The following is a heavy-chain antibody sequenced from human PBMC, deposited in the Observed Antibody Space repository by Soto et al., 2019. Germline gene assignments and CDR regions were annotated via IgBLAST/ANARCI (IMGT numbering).Heavy chain of an antibody. CDR3: ARNEVVPGAFDT. V-gene: IGHV3-21*01. Sequence: EVQLVESGGGLVKPGGSLRLSCAASGFTFSSCSMNWVRQAPGKGLEWVSSISSGSDYIFYAESVKGRLTISRDNAKNSLYLQMDSLRAEDTAVYLCARNEVVPGAFDTWGQGTMVTVSS. J-gene: IGHJ3*02. CDR1: GFTFSSCS. D-gene: IGHD2-15*01. CDR2: ISSGSDYI.